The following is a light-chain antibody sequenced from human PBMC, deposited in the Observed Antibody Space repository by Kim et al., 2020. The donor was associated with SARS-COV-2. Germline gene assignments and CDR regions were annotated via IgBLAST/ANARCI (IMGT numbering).Light chain of an antibody. CDR1: NLGDKY. CDR3: QAWDSRGGWV. CDR2: QDS. V-gene: IGLV3-1*01. J-gene: IGLJ3*02. Sequence: VSPGQTASITCSGDNLGDKYACWYQQKPGQSPVLVIYQDSKRPSGIPERFSGSNSGNTATLTISGTQAMDEADYYCQAWDSRGGWVFGGGTQLTVL.